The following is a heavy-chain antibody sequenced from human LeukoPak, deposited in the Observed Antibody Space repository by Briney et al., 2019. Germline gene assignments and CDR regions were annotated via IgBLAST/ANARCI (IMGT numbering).Heavy chain of an antibody. J-gene: IGHJ5*02. D-gene: IGHD6-6*01. CDR1: GYSFSTYW. V-gene: IGHV5-51*01. CDR2: IYPGDSDT. Sequence: GESLKISFKGSGYSFSTYWIGWVRQMPGKGLEWMGIIYPGDSDTRYSPSFQGQVTISADKSISTAYLQWSSLKASDTAIYYCARRRSIAARPGYNWFDPWGQGTLVTVSS. CDR3: ARRRSIAARPGYNWFDP.